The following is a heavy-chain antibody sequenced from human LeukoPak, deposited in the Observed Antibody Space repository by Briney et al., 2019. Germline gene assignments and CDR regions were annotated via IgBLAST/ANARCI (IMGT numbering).Heavy chain of an antibody. CDR3: ATSIAVAGTFDY. V-gene: IGHV1-8*03. Sequence: ASVKVSCKASGYTFSNNDINWVRQATGQGLEWMGWMNPNSGNTGYAQKFQGRVTITRNTSISTAYMELSSLRSEDTAVYYCATSIAVAGTFDYWGQGTLVTVSS. J-gene: IGHJ4*02. D-gene: IGHD6-19*01. CDR2: MNPNSGNT. CDR1: GYTFSNND.